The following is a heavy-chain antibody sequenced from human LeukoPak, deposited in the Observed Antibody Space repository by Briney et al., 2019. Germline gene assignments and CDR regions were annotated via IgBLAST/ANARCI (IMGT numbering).Heavy chain of an antibody. J-gene: IGHJ4*02. D-gene: IGHD6-19*01. V-gene: IGHV3-43*02. Sequence: PGGSLRLSCAASGFTFDDYAMHWVRQAPGKGLEWVSLISGDGGNRYYADSVKGRFTISRDNSKNSLYLQMNSLRTEDTALYYCAKDYRDSEGYSSGELDYWGQGTLVTVSS. CDR2: ISGDGGNR. CDR3: AKDYRDSEGYSSGELDY. CDR1: GFTFDDYA.